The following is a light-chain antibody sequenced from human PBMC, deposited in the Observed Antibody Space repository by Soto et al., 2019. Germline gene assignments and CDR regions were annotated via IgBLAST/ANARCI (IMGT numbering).Light chain of an antibody. Sequence: QAVVTQPPSVSGAPGQRVTISCTGSSSNIGAGYDVHWYQQLPGTAPKLLIYGNSNRPSGVPDRFSGSKSGTSASLAITGLXXEDXXXYYCQSYDTSLSGVVFGGGTKLTVL. J-gene: IGLJ2*01. V-gene: IGLV1-40*01. CDR3: QSYDTSLSGVV. CDR1: SSNIGAGYD. CDR2: GNS.